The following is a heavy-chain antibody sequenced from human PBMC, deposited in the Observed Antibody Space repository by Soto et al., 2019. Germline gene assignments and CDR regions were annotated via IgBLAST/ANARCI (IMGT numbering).Heavy chain of an antibody. J-gene: IGHJ6*02. V-gene: IGHV3-23*01. D-gene: IGHD6-19*01. Sequence: EVQLLESGGGLVQPGGSLRLSCAASGFTFSSYAVSWVRQAPGKGLEWVSTISSSGGSTYYADSVKGRFTISRDNSKNTLYLQMNSLRAEDTAVDYGATRQYSSGTYGMDVWGQGTTVTVSS. CDR2: ISSSGGST. CDR3: ATRQYSSGTYGMDV. CDR1: GFTFSSYA.